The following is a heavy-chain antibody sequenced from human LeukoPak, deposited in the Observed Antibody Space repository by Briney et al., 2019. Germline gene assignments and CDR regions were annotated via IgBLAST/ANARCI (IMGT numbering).Heavy chain of an antibody. CDR2: LNWNGGST. V-gene: IGHV3-20*04. CDR1: GFTFDDYG. Sequence: PGGSLRLSCAASGFTFDDYGMNWVRQPPGKGLEWVSGLNWNGGSTVYADSVKGQFTISRDNAKNSLYLQMNSLRAEDTALYYCARVSLEGSGSYFPIDYWGQGTLVTVSS. J-gene: IGHJ4*02. CDR3: ARVSLEGSGSYFPIDY. D-gene: IGHD3-10*01.